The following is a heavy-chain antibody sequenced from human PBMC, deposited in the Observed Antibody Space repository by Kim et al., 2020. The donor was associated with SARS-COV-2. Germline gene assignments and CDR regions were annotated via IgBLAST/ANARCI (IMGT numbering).Heavy chain of an antibody. J-gene: IGHJ4*02. D-gene: IGHD3-9*01. Sequence: ASVKVSCKASGYTFTSYGISWVRQAPGQGLEWMGWISAYNGNTNYAQKLQGRVTMTTDTSTSTAYMELRSLRSDDTAVYYCARVYYDILTGYYIGFDYWGQGTLVTVSS. CDR2: ISAYNGNT. CDR1: GYTFTSYG. CDR3: ARVYYDILTGYYIGFDY. V-gene: IGHV1-18*01.